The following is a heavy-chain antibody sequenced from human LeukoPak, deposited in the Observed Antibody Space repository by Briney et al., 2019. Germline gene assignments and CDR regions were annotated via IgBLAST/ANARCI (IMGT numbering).Heavy chain of an antibody. D-gene: IGHD2-2*01. Sequence: ASVKVSCKASGYTFTNYYIHWVRQAPGQGLEWMGIINPAGGSTGYAQKFQGRVTMTRDTSTSTVYMELSSLRSEDTAVYYCARDGRFVPAAYYYYYGMDVWGQGTTVTVSS. CDR3: ARDGRFVPAAYYYYYGMDV. V-gene: IGHV1-46*01. CDR2: INPAGGST. J-gene: IGHJ6*02. CDR1: GYTFTNYY.